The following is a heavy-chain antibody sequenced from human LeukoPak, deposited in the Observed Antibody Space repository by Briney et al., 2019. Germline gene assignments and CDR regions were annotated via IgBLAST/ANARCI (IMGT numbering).Heavy chain of an antibody. CDR3: ARGYCSSTSCLIPYWFDP. Sequence: ASVKVSCKASGYTFTSYGISWVRQAPGQGLEWMGWISAYNGNTNYAQKLQGRVTMTTDTSTSTAYMELRSLRSDDTAVYYCARGYCSSTSCLIPYWFDPWGQGTLVTVSS. CDR2: ISAYNGNT. CDR1: GYTFTSYG. J-gene: IGHJ5*02. D-gene: IGHD2-2*01. V-gene: IGHV1-18*01.